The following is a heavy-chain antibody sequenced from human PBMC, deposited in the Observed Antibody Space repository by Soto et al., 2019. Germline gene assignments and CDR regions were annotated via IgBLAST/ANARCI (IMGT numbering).Heavy chain of an antibody. D-gene: IGHD2-2*01. V-gene: IGHV3-48*02. CDR2: ISSSSSTI. CDR1: GFTFSSYS. CDR3: TRNERCSRTNCYRDDYYYTMDV. J-gene: IGHJ6*02. Sequence: GGSLRLSCAASGFTFSSYSMNWVRQAPGKGLEWFSYISSSSSTIYYAGSVKGRFTISRDNAKTSLYLQMNSLRDEDTAVYFFTRNERCSRTNCYRDDYYYTMDVWGQGTTVTVSS.